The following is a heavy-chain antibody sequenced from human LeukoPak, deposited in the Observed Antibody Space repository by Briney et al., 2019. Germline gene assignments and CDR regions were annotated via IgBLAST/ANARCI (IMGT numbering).Heavy chain of an antibody. Sequence: SETLSLTCTVSGGSISSYYWSWIRQPPGKGLEWIGYIDYSGSTNYNPSLKSRVTISVDTSKNQFSLKLSSVTAADTAVYYCARRLPYDILTGYYYGMDVWGQGTTVTVSS. CDR2: IDYSGST. D-gene: IGHD3-9*01. CDR1: GGSISSYY. CDR3: ARRLPYDILTGYYYGMDV. V-gene: IGHV4-59*08. J-gene: IGHJ6*02.